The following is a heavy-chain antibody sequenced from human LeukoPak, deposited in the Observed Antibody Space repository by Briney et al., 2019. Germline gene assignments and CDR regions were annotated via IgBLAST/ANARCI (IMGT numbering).Heavy chain of an antibody. Sequence: SETLSLTCAVSGGSISSNSYYWGWIRQPPGKGLEWIGSIYYSGSTYYNPSLKSRVTISVDTSKNQFSLKLSSVTAADTAVYYCARGGIVGAILYWGQGSLVTVSS. D-gene: IGHD1-26*01. V-gene: IGHV4-39*07. CDR3: ARGGIVGAILY. CDR2: IYYSGST. J-gene: IGHJ4*02. CDR1: GGSISSNSYY.